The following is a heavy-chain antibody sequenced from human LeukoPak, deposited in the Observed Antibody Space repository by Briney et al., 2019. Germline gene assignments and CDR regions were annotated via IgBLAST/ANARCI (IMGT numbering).Heavy chain of an antibody. V-gene: IGHV3-30-3*01. CDR1: GFSLSSYA. CDR3: VRIVGHTRPDF. J-gene: IGHJ4*02. Sequence: GSLRLSCEASGFSLSSYAFHWVRQAPGKGLEWVSFVSFDGRNKNYADSVRGRFTISRDNSKNTLYLQMNSVTYEDTAVYFCVRIVGHTRPDFWGQGTLVTVSS. D-gene: IGHD1-26*01. CDR2: VSFDGRNK.